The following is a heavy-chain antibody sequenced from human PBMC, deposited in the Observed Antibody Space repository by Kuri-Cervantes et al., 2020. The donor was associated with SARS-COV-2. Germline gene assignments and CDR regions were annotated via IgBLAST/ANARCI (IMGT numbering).Heavy chain of an antibody. V-gene: IGHV1-2*02. Sequence: ASVKVSCKASGYTFTGYYMHWVRQAPGQGLEWMGWINPNSGGTNYAQKFQGRVTMTRDTSISTAYMELSRLRSDDTAVYYCARVSSGWSYRLLDYWGQGTLVTVSS. CDR2: INPNSGGT. D-gene: IGHD6-19*01. CDR1: GYTFTGYY. CDR3: ARVSSGWSYRLLDY. J-gene: IGHJ4*02.